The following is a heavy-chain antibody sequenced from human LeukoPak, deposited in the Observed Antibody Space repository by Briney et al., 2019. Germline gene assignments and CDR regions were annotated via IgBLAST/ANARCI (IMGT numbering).Heavy chain of an antibody. J-gene: IGHJ5*02. CDR1: RGSLTSSSYY. D-gene: IGHD6-19*01. CDR3: ARWIAVAGTGGWFDP. V-gene: IGHV4-39*07. CDR2: IYYSGST. Sequence: SETLSLTCTVSRGSLTSSSYYWGWIRQPPGKGLEGIGRIYYSGSTYYNPSLKSRVTISVDTSKNQFSLKLSSVTAADTAVYYCARWIAVAGTGGWFDPWGQGTLVTVSS.